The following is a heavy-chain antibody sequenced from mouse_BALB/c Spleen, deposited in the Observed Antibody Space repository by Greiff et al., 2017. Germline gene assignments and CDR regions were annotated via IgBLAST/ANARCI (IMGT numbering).Heavy chain of an antibody. CDR2: IWGGGST. CDR3: AKHRMGLQNYFDY. J-gene: IGHJ2*01. CDR1: GFSLTDYG. D-gene: IGHD2-4*01. Sequence: QVQLQQSGPGLVAPSQSLSITCTVSGFSLTDYGVSWIRQPPGKGLEWLGVIWGGGSTYYNSALKSRLSISKDNSKSQVFLKMNSLQTDDTAMYYCAKHRMGLQNYFDYWGQGTTLTVSS. V-gene: IGHV2-6-5*01.